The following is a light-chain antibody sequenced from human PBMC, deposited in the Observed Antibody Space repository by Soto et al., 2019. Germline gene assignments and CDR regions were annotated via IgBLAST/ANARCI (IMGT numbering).Light chain of an antibody. V-gene: IGLV3-9*01. CDR2: RDS. J-gene: IGLJ2*01. CDR1: NIGSKN. Sequence: SYELTQPLSVSVALGQTARITCGGNNIGSKNVHWYQQKPRHAPVVVIYRDSNRPSGIPERLSGSNSGNTATLTISRAQAGDEADYYCQVWDSSLVVFGGGTKLTVL. CDR3: QVWDSSLVV.